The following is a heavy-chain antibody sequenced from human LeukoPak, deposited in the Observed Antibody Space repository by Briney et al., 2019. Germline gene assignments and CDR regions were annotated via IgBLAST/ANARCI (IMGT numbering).Heavy chain of an antibody. CDR1: GYTFTSYY. CDR3: ARSSIVVVVAANDY. J-gene: IGHJ4*02. D-gene: IGHD2-15*01. V-gene: IGHV1-46*01. CDR2: INPSGGST. Sequence: VASVKVSCKASGYTFTSYYMHWVRQAPGQGLEWMGIINPSGGSTSYAQKFQGRVTMTRDTSISTAYMELSRLRSDDTAVYYCARSSIVVVVAANDYWGQGTLVTVSS.